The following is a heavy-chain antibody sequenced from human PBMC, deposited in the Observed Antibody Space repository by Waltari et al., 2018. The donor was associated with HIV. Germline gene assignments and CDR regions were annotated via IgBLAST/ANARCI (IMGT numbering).Heavy chain of an antibody. Sequence: EVQLVESGGGLVQPGGSLRLSCAASGFTFSSDWMSWVRKAPGKGLEWGANIKQDGSEKYYVDSVNGRFTISRDNAENSLYLQMNSLRAEDTAVYYCARGGFYGSGSKVNWGQGTLVTVSS. CDR2: IKQDGSEK. CDR3: ARGGFYGSGSKVN. CDR1: GFTFSSDW. D-gene: IGHD3-10*01. V-gene: IGHV3-7*04. J-gene: IGHJ4*02.